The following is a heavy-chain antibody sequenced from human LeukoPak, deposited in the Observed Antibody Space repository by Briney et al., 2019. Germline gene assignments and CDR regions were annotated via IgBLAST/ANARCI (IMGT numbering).Heavy chain of an antibody. V-gene: IGHV3-21*04. CDR2: ISSSSSYR. CDR3: AKGLRGYRNFDY. Sequence: GGSLRLSCAASGFTSSSYSMNWVRQAPGKGLEWVSSISSSSSYRYYADSVKGRFTISRDNAKNTLYLQMNSLRAEDTAAYYCAKGLRGYRNFDYWGQGSLVTVSS. D-gene: IGHD5-12*01. CDR1: GFTSSSYS. J-gene: IGHJ4*02.